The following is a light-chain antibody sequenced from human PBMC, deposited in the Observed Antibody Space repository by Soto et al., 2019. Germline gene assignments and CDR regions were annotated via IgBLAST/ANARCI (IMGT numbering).Light chain of an antibody. V-gene: IGKV1-39*01. CDR3: QQSHSTPWK. J-gene: IGKJ1*01. CDR1: QTITTY. Sequence: DIQMTQSPSSLSASVGDRVTITCRASQTITTYLNWYQQKPGKAPKLLIYGASSLQSGVPSRFTASPSGTDFTLTISSLQTEDVVTYNCQQSHSTPWKFGQGTKV. CDR2: GAS.